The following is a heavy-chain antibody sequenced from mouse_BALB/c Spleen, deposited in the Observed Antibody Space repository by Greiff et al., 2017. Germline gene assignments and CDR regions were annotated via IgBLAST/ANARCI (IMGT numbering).Heavy chain of an antibody. CDR2: INPYNGDT. D-gene: IGHD1-1*01. CDR3: ASMLVYYCGSSYGFDV. J-gene: IGHJ1*01. Sequence: VQLQQSGPELVKPGASVKISCKASGYSFTGYFMNWVMQSHGKSLEWIGRINPYNGDTFYNQKFKGKATLTVDKSSSTAHMELRSLASEDSAVYYCASMLVYYCGSSYGFDVWGEGTTVTVAS. CDR1: GYSFTGYF. V-gene: IGHV1-20*02.